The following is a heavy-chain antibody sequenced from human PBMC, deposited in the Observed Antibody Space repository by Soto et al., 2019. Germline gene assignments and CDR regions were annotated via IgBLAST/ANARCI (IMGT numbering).Heavy chain of an antibody. D-gene: IGHD3-22*01. Sequence: GGSLRLSCAASGFTFSSYAMSWVRQAPGKGLEWASAISGSGGSTYYADSVKGRFTISRDNSKNTLYLQMNSLRAEDTAVYYCAKDPGLLLIHFDYWGQGTLVTVSS. CDR2: ISGSGGST. V-gene: IGHV3-23*01. CDR1: GFTFSSYA. CDR3: AKDPGLLLIHFDY. J-gene: IGHJ4*02.